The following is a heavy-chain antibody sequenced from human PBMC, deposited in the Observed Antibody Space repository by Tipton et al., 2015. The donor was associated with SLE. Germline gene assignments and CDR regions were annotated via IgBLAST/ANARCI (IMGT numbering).Heavy chain of an antibody. CDR1: GFTFSSYA. CDR3: ARDYSSSLDY. CDR2: ISYDGSNK. V-gene: IGHV3-30-3*01. D-gene: IGHD6-6*01. J-gene: IGHJ4*02. Sequence: SLRLSCAASGFTFSSYAMHWVRQAPGKGLEWVAVISYDGSNKYYADSVKGRFTISRDNAKNSLYLQMNSLRAEDTAVYYCARDYSSSLDYWGQGTLVTVSS.